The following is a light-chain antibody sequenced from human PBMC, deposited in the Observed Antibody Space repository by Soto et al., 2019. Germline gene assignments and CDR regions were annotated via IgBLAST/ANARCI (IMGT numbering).Light chain of an antibody. Sequence: EVVLTQSPGSLSLSAGERATLSCRASQIVMSNYLSWYQQKPGQPPRLLIYGASSRATGIPDRFSGSGSGTDFTLTISRLEPEDFAVYYCQQFGASLTWTFGQGTKVDIK. CDR3: QQFGASLTWT. V-gene: IGKV3-20*01. CDR2: GAS. J-gene: IGKJ1*01. CDR1: QIVMSNY.